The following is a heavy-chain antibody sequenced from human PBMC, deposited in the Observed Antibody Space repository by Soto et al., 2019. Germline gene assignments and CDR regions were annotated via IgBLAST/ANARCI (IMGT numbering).Heavy chain of an antibody. Sequence: GGSLRLSCVASGFTVSSNYMSWVRQAPGQGLEWVSVLYTAGNSYYADSVRGRFTISRDDSRNTLFLQMNSLRAEDTAVYYCARDIGGGWYYFDSWGQGTRVTVSS. CDR3: ARDIGGGWYYFDS. CDR1: GFTVSSNY. CDR2: LYTAGNS. V-gene: IGHV3-53*01. J-gene: IGHJ4*02. D-gene: IGHD6-19*01.